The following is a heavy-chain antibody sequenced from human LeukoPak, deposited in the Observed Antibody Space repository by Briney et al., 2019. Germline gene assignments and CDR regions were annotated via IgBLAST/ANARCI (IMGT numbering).Heavy chain of an antibody. CDR2: IYYSGST. CDR3: ARADPNSSNSSITLDY. CDR1: GGSIRSYY. Sequence: SETLSLTCTVSGGSIRSYYWSWIRQPPGKGLEWIGYIYYSGSTNYNPSLKSRVTILVDTSKNQFSLKLSSVTAADTAVYYCARADPNSSNSSITLDYWGQGTLVTVSS. J-gene: IGHJ4*02. D-gene: IGHD3-10*01. V-gene: IGHV4-59*01.